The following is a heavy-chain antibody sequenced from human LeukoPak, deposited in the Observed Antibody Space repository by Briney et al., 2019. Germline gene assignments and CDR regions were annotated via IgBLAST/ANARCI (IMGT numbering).Heavy chain of an antibody. V-gene: IGHV3-23*01. J-gene: IGHJ4*02. CDR2: ISGSGGSI. D-gene: IGHD3-22*01. CDR3: AKRGYYYDSSGYYYFDQ. CDR1: EFTFSTYT. Sequence: GGSLRLSCAAAEFTFSTYTMIWVRQAPGKGLEWVSFISGSGGSIYYADSVKGRFTISRDNSKNTLYLQMNSLRAEDTAVYYCAKRGYYYDSSGYYYFDQWGQGTLVTVSS.